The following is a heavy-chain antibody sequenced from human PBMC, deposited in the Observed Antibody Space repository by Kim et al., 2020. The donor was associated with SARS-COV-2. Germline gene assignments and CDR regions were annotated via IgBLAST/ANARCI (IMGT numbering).Heavy chain of an antibody. CDR2: ISGGSTYT. Sequence: GGSLRLSCAASGFTFSDYYMSWVRQAPGKGLEWVSDISGGSTYTNYADSVKGRFTISRDNPKKSVYLQMNSLRAEDTAVYYCARDTTPVTAENFYGMDVWGQGTTVTVSS. V-gene: IGHV3-11*05. D-gene: IGHD4-4*01. J-gene: IGHJ6*02. CDR1: GFTFSDYY. CDR3: ARDTTPVTAENFYGMDV.